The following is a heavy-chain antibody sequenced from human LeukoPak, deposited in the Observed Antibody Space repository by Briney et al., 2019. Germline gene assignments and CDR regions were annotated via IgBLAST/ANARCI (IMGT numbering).Heavy chain of an antibody. CDR1: GYTFTSYD. V-gene: IGHV1-8*03. CDR2: MNPNSGNT. Sequence: ASVKVSCKASGYTFTSYDINWVRQATGQGLEWMGWMNPNSGNTGYAQKFQGRVTITRNTSISTAYMELSSLRSEDTAVYYCARAVRGIAARLHYYYMDVWGKGTTVTVSS. D-gene: IGHD6-6*01. CDR3: ARAVRGIAARLHYYYMDV. J-gene: IGHJ6*03.